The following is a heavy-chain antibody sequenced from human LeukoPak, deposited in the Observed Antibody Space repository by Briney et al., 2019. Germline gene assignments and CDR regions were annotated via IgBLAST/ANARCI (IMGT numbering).Heavy chain of an antibody. Sequence: GASVKVSCKASGYTFTGYYMHWVRQAPGQGLEWMGWINPNSGGTNYAQKFQGRVTMTRDTSISTAYMELSRLRSDDTAVYYCARPTYDSSGPFDYWGQGTLVTVPS. V-gene: IGHV1-2*02. J-gene: IGHJ4*02. CDR2: INPNSGGT. D-gene: IGHD3-22*01. CDR3: ARPTYDSSGPFDY. CDR1: GYTFTGYY.